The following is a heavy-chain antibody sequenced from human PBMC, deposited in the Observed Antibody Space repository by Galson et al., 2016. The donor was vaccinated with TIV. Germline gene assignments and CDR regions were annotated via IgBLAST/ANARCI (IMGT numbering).Heavy chain of an antibody. CDR3: ATSRGRYFDWLFGY. V-gene: IGHV1-24*01. D-gene: IGHD3-9*01. CDR1: GYTLTELS. J-gene: IGHJ4*02. CDR2: FDPEDGET. Sequence: TVKVSCKVSGYTLTELSMHWVRQAPGKGLEWMGGFDPEDGETIYAQKFQGRVTMTEDTSTDTAYMELSSLRSEDTAVYYCATSRGRYFDWLFGYWGQGTLVTVSS.